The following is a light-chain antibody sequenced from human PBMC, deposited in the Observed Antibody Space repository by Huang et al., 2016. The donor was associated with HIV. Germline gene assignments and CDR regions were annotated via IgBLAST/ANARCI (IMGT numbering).Light chain of an antibody. V-gene: IGKV1-5*03. Sequence: DIQMTQSPSTLSASVGDRVTITCRASQSISRLLAWYQQKPGKAPKLLIYKASSLQSGVASRFSGSGSGTEFTLTISSLQPDDFATYYCQQYNSYSYTFGQGTKLEIK. CDR2: KAS. CDR3: QQYNSYSYT. CDR1: QSISRL. J-gene: IGKJ2*01.